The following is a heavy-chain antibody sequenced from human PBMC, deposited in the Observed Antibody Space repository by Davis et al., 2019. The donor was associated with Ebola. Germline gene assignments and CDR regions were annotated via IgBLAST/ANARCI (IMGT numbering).Heavy chain of an antibody. CDR3: ARFSFASGSYRFDP. Sequence: AASVKVSCKASGYIFRSYGINWVRQAPGQGLEWMGWISGYNGNPYYAQKFQGRVTMTTDTSTSTAYMELRSLRSDDTAVYYCARFSFASGSYRFDPWGQGTLVTVSS. V-gene: IGHV1-18*04. CDR1: GYIFRSYG. CDR2: ISGYNGNP. D-gene: IGHD3-10*01. J-gene: IGHJ5*02.